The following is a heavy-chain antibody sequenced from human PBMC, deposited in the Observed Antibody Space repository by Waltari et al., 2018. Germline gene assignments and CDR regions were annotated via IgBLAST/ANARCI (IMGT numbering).Heavy chain of an antibody. J-gene: IGHJ4*02. CDR3: ARPTYYDFWSGYMYYFDY. D-gene: IGHD3-3*01. CDR1: GFTFSSYA. Sequence: EVQLLESGGGLVQPGGSLRLSCAASGFTFSSYAMSWVRQAPGKGLEWVSAIRGSGGSTYYADSVKGRFTISRDNSKNTLYLQMNSLRAEDTAVYYCARPTYYDFWSGYMYYFDYWGQGTLVTVSS. CDR2: IRGSGGST. V-gene: IGHV3-23*01.